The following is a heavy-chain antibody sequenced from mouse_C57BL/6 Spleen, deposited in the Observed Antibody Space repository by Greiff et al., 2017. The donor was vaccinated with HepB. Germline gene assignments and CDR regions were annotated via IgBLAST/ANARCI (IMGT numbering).Heavy chain of an antibody. Sequence: VQLQQSGPELVKPGASVKISCKASGYAFSSSWMNWVKQRPGQGLEWIGRIYPGDGDTNYNGKFKGKATLTADKSSSTAYMQLSSLTAEDSAVYCGASGITTVVEPVAYWGQGTLVTVAA. CDR2: IYPGDGDT. V-gene: IGHV1-82*01. D-gene: IGHD1-1*01. CDR1: GYAFSSSW. J-gene: IGHJ3*01. CDR3: ASGITTVVEPVAY.